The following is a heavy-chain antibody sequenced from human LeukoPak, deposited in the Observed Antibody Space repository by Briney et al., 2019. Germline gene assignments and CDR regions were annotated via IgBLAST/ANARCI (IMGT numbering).Heavy chain of an antibody. Sequence: ASVKVSCKTSGYSFSDYYLHWVRQAPGQGLEWMGWINPNNGGTSSAQKFQGRFTMTRDPSITAVDMELSWLTSDDTAIYYYATADRLDGGPYLIGPWGQGTLVTVSS. V-gene: IGHV1-2*02. CDR3: ATADRLDGGPYLIGP. J-gene: IGHJ5*02. CDR1: GYSFSDYY. D-gene: IGHD3-16*01. CDR2: INPNNGGT.